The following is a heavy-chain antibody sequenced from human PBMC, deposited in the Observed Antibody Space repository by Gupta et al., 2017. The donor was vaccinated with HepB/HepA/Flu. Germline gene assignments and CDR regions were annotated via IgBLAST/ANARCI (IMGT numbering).Heavy chain of an antibody. Sequence: EVQLVESGGGLVKPGGSLRLSCAASGFTFSSYSMNWVRQAPGKGLEWVSSIRSSSTYIYDADSVKGRFTISRDNAKNSLYLKMKRLRAEETAVYDGARDRGTWNDYWGQGTMVTVYS. J-gene: IGHJ4*02. D-gene: IGHD1-1*01. CDR3: ARDRGTWNDY. V-gene: IGHV3-21*06. CDR1: GFTFSSYS. CDR2: IRSSSTYI.